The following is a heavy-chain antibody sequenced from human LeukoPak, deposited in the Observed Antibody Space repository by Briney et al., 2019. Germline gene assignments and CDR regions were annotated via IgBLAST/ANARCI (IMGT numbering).Heavy chain of an antibody. CDR3: AGRFLEWSPSYYYYYYMDV. J-gene: IGHJ6*03. Sequence: GGSLRLSCAASGFTFSSYAMSWVRQAPGKGLEWLSSISGSGSSTYYADSVKGRFTISRDNSKNTLYVQMNSLRAEDTAVYYCAGRFLEWSPSYYYYYYMDVWGKGTTVTVSS. CDR2: ISGSGSST. V-gene: IGHV3-23*01. CDR1: GFTFSSYA. D-gene: IGHD3-3*01.